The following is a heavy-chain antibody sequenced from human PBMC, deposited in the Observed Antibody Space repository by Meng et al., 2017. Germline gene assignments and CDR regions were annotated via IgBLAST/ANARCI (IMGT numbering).Heavy chain of an antibody. CDR3: AKDLKWLLNTYFDY. Sequence: GGSLRLSCAASGFTFSDYYMSWIRQAPGKGLEWVSYISSSGSTIYYADSVKGRFTISRDNSKNTLYLQMNSLRAEDTAVYYCAKDLKWLLNTYFDYWGQGTLVTVSS. CDR2: ISSSGSTI. J-gene: IGHJ4*02. CDR1: GFTFSDYY. D-gene: IGHD6-19*01. V-gene: IGHV3-11*01.